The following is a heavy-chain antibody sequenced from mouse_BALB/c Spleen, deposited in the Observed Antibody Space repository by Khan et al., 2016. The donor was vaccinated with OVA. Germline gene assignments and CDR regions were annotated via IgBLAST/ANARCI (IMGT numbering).Heavy chain of an antibody. CDR1: GFTFSSYT. CDR3: TRDGNYAHWFFDV. J-gene: IGHJ1*01. V-gene: IGHV5-6-4*01. Sequence: EVELVESGGGLVKPGGSLKLSCAASGFTFSSYTLSWVRQTPEKRLEWVATLSSGATYTYYPDSVKGRFTISRDHAKNPLYLQMSRLKSEDTAMYYCTRDGNYAHWFFDVWGAGTTVTVSS. D-gene: IGHD2-1*01. CDR2: LSSGATYT.